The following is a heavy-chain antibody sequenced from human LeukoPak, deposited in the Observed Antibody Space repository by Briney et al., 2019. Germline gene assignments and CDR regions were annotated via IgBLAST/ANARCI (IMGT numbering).Heavy chain of an antibody. CDR1: EAPDFTFSLYA. CDR3: ARVILAVAGTPRRWFDP. D-gene: IGHD6-19*01. V-gene: IGHV3-23*01. Sequence: GGSLRLSCEASEAPDFTFSLYAMSWVRQAPGKGLEWVSGIVGSGGATYYADSVKGRFTISRDNSRNTLYLQMNSLRAEDTAVYCCARVILAVAGTPRRWFDPWGQGTLVTVSS. CDR2: IVGSGGAT. J-gene: IGHJ5*02.